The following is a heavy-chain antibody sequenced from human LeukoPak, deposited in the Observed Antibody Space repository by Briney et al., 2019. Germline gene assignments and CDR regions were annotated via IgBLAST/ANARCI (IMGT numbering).Heavy chain of an antibody. D-gene: IGHD1-14*01. CDR1: GDTFATDW. CDR3: GRRKFTGPWSDP. V-gene: IGHV5-51*01. J-gene: IGHJ5*02. Sequence: GESLKISCKGSGDTFATDWIGWVRQLPGKGLEWMGVIYPGDSRTRYNPSFRGQITISADRSISTAYLQWSSLKASDTGMYYCGRRKFTGPWSDPWGQGTPVTVSS. CDR2: IYPGDSRT.